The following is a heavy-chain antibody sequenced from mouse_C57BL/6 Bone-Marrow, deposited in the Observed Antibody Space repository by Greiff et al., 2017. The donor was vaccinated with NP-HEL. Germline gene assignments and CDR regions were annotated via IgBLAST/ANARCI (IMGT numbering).Heavy chain of an antibody. Sequence: QVQLQQPGAELVKPGASVKLSCKASGYTFTSYWMHWVKQRPGQGLEWIGMIHPNSGSTNYNEKFKSKATLTVDKASSTAYMQLSSLTSEDSAVYYCARFCYDCNEGDWDRGTLVTVTA. D-gene: IGHD2-4*01. V-gene: IGHV1-64*01. CDR2: IHPNSGST. J-gene: IGHJ3*01. CDR3: ARFCYDCNEGD. CDR1: GYTFTSYW.